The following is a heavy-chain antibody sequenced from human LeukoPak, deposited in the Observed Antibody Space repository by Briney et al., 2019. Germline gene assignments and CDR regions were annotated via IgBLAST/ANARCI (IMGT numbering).Heavy chain of an antibody. CDR1: GYTFTDYY. V-gene: IGHV1-2*02. D-gene: IGHD3-10*01. Sequence: ASVKVSCKASGYTFTDYYIHWMRQAPGQGPEWMGWIYPKSGGTNSAQKFQGRVTLTRDTSINTTYMELTGLRSDDTAVYYCARIAGSGSLNWFDPWGQGTLVTVSS. CDR2: IYPKSGGT. J-gene: IGHJ5*02. CDR3: ARIAGSGSLNWFDP.